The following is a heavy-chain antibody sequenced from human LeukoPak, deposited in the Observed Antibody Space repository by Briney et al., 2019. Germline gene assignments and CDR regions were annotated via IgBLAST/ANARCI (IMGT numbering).Heavy chain of an antibody. J-gene: IGHJ3*02. CDR3: ARDSYCGGDCYSPSAFDI. V-gene: IGHV3-48*01. Sequence: PGGSLRLSCAASGFTFSTYSMNWVRQAPGKGLEGVSHINSISRTIYYADSVKGRFTISRDNAKNSLYLQMNSLRAEDTTVYYCARDSYCGGDCYSPSAFDIWGQGTMVTVSS. CDR2: INSISRTI. CDR1: GFTFSTYS. D-gene: IGHD2-21*02.